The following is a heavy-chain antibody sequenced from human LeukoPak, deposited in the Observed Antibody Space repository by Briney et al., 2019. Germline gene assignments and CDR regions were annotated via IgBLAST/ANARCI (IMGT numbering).Heavy chain of an antibody. D-gene: IGHD6-19*01. Sequence: PGGSLRLSCAASGFTFSSYAMHWVRQAPGKGLEWVAVISYDGSNKYYADSVKGRFTISRDNSKNTLYLQMNSLRAADTAVYYCAREDIAVAGTYFDPWGQGTLVTVSS. J-gene: IGHJ5*02. CDR2: ISYDGSNK. CDR1: GFTFSSYA. CDR3: AREDIAVAGTYFDP. V-gene: IGHV3-30-3*01.